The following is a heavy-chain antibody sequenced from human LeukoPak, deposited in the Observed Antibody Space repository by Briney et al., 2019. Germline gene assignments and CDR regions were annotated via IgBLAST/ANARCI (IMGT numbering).Heavy chain of an antibody. J-gene: IGHJ4*02. Sequence: GGSLRLSCQASGFTFSNYAMSWIRQAPGKGLEGVSSINPNEDGRSFFANFVEGRSTISRDDSRSAVYLQMNNLRAEDTAVYYCARSGVATCHYWGQGILVTVSS. D-gene: IGHD2-15*01. CDR1: GFTFSNYA. CDR2: INPNEDGRS. V-gene: IGHV3-23*01. CDR3: ARSGVATCHY.